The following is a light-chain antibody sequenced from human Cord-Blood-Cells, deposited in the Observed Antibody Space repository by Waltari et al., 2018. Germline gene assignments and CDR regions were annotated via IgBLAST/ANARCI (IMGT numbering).Light chain of an antibody. Sequence: QSALTQPPPASGSPGQSVTISCTGTSSDVGGYNYVSWYQQHPGKAPKLMIYEVSKRPSGVPDRFSGSKAGNTASLTVSGLQADYYCSSYAGSNKGVFGTGTKVTVL. CDR1: SSDVGGYNY. CDR3: SSYAGSNKGV. CDR2: EVS. J-gene: IGLJ1*01. V-gene: IGLV2-8*01.